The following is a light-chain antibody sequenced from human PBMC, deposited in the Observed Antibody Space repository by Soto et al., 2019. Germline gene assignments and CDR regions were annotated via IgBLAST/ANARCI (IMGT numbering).Light chain of an antibody. CDR1: QSVSSSY. CDR2: GAS. Sequence: PGERATLSCRASQSVSSSYLAWYQQKPGQAPRLLIYGASSRATDIPDRFSGSGSGTDFTLTISRLEPEDFAVYYCQQYGSSPRTFGQGTKVEIK. CDR3: QQYGSSPRT. J-gene: IGKJ1*01. V-gene: IGKV3-20*01.